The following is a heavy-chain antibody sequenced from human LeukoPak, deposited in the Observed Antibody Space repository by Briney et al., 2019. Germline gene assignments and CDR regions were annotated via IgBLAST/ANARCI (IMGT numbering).Heavy chain of an antibody. J-gene: IGHJ3*02. CDR2: IKQDGSAT. CDR3: ARDVRATGALDI. Sequence: GGSLRLSCIVSGFTFSNYCMNWVRQAPGKGLEWVANIKQDGSATYYVDSVRGRFTISRDNAENSLYLQMNSLRVDDTAVYYCARDVRATGALDIWGQGTLLTVSS. V-gene: IGHV3-7*04. D-gene: IGHD1-26*01. CDR1: GFTFSNYC.